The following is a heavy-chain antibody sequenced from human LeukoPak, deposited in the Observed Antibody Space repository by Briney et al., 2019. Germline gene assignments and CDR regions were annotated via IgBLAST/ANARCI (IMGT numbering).Heavy chain of an antibody. Sequence: GGSLRLSCAASGFTFSSYAMSWVRQAPGKGLEWVSAISGSGGSTYYADSVKGRFTISRDNSRNTLYLQMNSLRAEDTAVYYCAKFWPLHYDSSGYPVWGQGTLVTVSS. D-gene: IGHD3-22*01. V-gene: IGHV3-23*01. CDR3: AKFWPLHYDSSGYPV. CDR1: GFTFSSYA. J-gene: IGHJ4*02. CDR2: ISGSGGST.